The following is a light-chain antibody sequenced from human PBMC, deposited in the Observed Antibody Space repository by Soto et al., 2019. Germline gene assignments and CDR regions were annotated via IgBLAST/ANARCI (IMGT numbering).Light chain of an antibody. J-gene: IGLJ1*01. V-gene: IGLV2-14*01. Sequence: QSVLTQPASVSGSPGQSITISCTGTSSDVGAYNYVSWFQQHPGKAPKLMVYEVGNRPSGVSNRFSGSKSGNTASLTISGLQAEDEADYYCSSYTSSSTQVFGTGTKVTVL. CDR3: SSYTSSSTQV. CDR2: EVG. CDR1: SSDVGAYNY.